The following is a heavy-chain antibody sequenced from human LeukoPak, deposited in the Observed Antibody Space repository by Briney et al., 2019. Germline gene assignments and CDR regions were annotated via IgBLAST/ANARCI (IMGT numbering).Heavy chain of an antibody. V-gene: IGHV1-46*01. CDR3: AKSIWEIAAAGALDY. CDR1: GYTFTGYY. D-gene: IGHD6-13*01. CDR2: INPSGGST. J-gene: IGHJ4*02. Sequence: ASVKVSCKASGYTFTGYYMHWVRQAPGQGLEWMGIINPSGGSTSYAQKFQGRVTMTRDTSTSTVYMELSSLRSEDTAVYYCAKSIWEIAAAGALDYWGQGTLVTVSS.